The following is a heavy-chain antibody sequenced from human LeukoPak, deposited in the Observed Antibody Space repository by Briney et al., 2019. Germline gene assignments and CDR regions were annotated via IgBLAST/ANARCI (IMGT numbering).Heavy chain of an antibody. CDR3: ARDYSASGSFDY. D-gene: IGHD3-10*01. V-gene: IGHV3-7*01. J-gene: IGHJ4*02. Sequence: PGGSLRLSCAASGFTFSNYGVNWVRQAPGKGLEWLANIKQDGSQSHYVDSVKGRFTISRDNAKNSLYLQMNTLRAEDTAVYYCARDYSASGSFDYWGQGTLVTVSS. CDR2: IKQDGSQS. CDR1: GFTFSNYG.